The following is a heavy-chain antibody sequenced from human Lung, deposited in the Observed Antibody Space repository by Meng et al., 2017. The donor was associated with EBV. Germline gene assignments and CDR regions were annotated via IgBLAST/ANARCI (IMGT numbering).Heavy chain of an antibody. D-gene: IGHD6-6*01. Sequence: QVHLQESGPGLVKPSQTPSLTCTAAGGSISSGGYYWSWIRQHPGKGLEWIGYIYYSGSTYYNPSLKSLVTISVDTSKNQFSLKLSSVTAADTAVYYCARVVAGRYNWFDPWGQGTLVTVSS. CDR1: GGSISSGGYY. CDR3: ARVVAGRYNWFDP. V-gene: IGHV4-31*01. J-gene: IGHJ5*02. CDR2: IYYSGST.